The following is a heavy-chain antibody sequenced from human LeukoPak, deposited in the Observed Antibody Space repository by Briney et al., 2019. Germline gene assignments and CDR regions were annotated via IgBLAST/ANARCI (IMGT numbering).Heavy chain of an antibody. CDR2: IHERGST. D-gene: IGHD5-12*01. Sequence: PSETLSLTCTVSGDFITTYYWSWLRQSPGTGLEWIGYIHERGSTNHNPSLKSRVTMSVDTSKNQFSLRLTSVTAADTAVYFCAKSPRTVTTIFDYWGQGTLVTVSS. CDR1: GDFITTYY. V-gene: IGHV4-59*01. CDR3: AKSPRTVTTIFDY. J-gene: IGHJ4*02.